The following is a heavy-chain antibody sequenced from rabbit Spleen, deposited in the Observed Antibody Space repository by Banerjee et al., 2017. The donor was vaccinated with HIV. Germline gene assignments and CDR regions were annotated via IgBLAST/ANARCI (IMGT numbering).Heavy chain of an antibody. Sequence: QEQLKEAGGGLVQPGGSLTLSCKASGFDFSAYGVSWVRQAPGKGLEWIACIDTGSRDFTYYASWAKGRCTISKTSSTTVTLQATSLTTADTATHFCARAPDSGYWAVAFNLWGPGTLVTVS. D-gene: IGHD1-1*01. V-gene: IGHV1S45*01. J-gene: IGHJ4*01. CDR2: IDTGSRDFT. CDR1: GFDFSAYG. CDR3: ARAPDSGYWAVAFNL.